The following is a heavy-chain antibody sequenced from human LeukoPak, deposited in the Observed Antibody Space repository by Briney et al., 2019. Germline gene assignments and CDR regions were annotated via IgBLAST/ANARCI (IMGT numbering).Heavy chain of an antibody. CDR2: ISGSGGST. CDR1: GFTFSSYA. J-gene: IGHJ3*02. V-gene: IGHV3-23*01. Sequence: GGSLRLSCAASGFTFSSYAMSWVRQAPGKGLEWVSAISGSGGSTYYADSVKGRFTISRDNSKNTLYLQMNSLRAEDTAVYYCAKEDYYDSSGYYYDAFDIWGQGTMVTVSS. D-gene: IGHD3-22*01. CDR3: AKEDYYDSSGYYYDAFDI.